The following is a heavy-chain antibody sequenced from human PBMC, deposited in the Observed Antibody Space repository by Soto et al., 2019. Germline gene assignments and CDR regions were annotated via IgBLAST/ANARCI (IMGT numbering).Heavy chain of an antibody. CDR2: MSPSSDWT. V-gene: IGHV1-46*01. D-gene: IGHD4-17*01. CDR1: GYTLTSYH. CDR3: ARDGGNYGDNDY. J-gene: IGHJ4*02. Sequence: QVQLVQSGAEVKKPGASVKVSCRASGYTLTSYHMDWVRQAPGHGLEWMGKMSPSSDWTWHPQKFRCRVTLTRDTSTGTYYMELSSLRSEDTAVYYCARDGGNYGDNDYWGQGTLVTVSS.